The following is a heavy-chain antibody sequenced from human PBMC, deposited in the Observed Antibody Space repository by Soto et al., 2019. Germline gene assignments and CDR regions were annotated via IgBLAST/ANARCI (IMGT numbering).Heavy chain of an antibody. V-gene: IGHV4-31*03. Sequence: SETLSLTCTVSGGSVSSGSYYWSWIRQHPGKGLEWIGYIYYSGSTYYNPSLKSRVTISVDTSKNQFSLKLSSVTAADTAVYYCARSSSSSAEYFQHWGQGTLVTVSS. CDR3: ARSSSSSAEYFQH. CDR1: GGSVSSGSYY. D-gene: IGHD6-6*01. CDR2: IYYSGST. J-gene: IGHJ1*01.